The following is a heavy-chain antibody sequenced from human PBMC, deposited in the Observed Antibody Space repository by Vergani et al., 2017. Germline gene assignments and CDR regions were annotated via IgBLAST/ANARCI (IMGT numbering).Heavy chain of an antibody. V-gene: IGHV3-66*02. D-gene: IGHD2-2*01. CDR2: IKSDGRT. CDR1: GFRVTTYY. CDR3: AKDLSGDCSITDCRNRRYYAMDV. Sequence: VELLESGGGLAQPGGSLRVSCSASGFRVTTYYMSWVRQAPGKGLEWVSVIKSDGRTSYAESVRGRFTISRDNSENTLYLQMSGLRAEDTAVYYCAKDLSGDCSITDCRNRRYYAMDVWGQGTTVTVSS. J-gene: IGHJ6*02.